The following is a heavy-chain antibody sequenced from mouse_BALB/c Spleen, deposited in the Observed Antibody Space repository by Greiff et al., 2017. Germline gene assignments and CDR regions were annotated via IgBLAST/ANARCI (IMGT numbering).Heavy chain of an antibody. D-gene: IGHD2-2*01. CDR1: GYTFTSYY. V-gene: IGHV1S81*02. J-gene: IGHJ4*01. CDR2: INPSNGGT. CDR3: TRSDGYDADYAMDY. Sequence: VQLQQSGAELVKPGASVKLSCKASGYTFTSYYMYWVKQRPGQGLEWIGEINPSNGGTNFNEKFKSKATLTVDKSSSTAYMQLSSLTSEDSAVYYCTRSDGYDADYAMDYWGQGTSVTVSS.